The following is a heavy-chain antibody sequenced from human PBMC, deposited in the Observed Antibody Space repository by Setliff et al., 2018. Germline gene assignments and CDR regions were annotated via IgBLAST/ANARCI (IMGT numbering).Heavy chain of an antibody. J-gene: IGHJ4*02. Sequence: SETLSLTCTVSGASITNINYYWGLIRQPPGRGLDWIGSIYYSGRTFYNPSLKSRVTISVDTSKNQFSLTLSSVTAADTAVYCCARLHNYVWGSPVDYWGQGTLVTVSS. V-gene: IGHV4-39*01. CDR1: GASITNINYY. CDR3: ARLHNYVWGSPVDY. CDR2: IYYSGRT. D-gene: IGHD3-16*01.